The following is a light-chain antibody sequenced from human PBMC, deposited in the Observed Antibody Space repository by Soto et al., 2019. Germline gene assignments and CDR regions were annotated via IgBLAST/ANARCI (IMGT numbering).Light chain of an antibody. Sequence: EIVLTQSPDTLSLSPGERATLSCRASQSVSRSLAWYQQKPGQAPRLLIYDAYTRATGVGARFTGSGSATDFSLTITSLEPEDFAVYYCQQRGKWPSTFGPVTKVDIK. V-gene: IGKV3-11*01. J-gene: IGKJ2*02. CDR3: QQRGKWPST. CDR1: QSVSRS. CDR2: DAY.